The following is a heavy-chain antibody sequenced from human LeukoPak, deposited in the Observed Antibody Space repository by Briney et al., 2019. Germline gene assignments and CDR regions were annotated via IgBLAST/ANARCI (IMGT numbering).Heavy chain of an antibody. CDR1: GFTFSSYS. CDR2: ISSSSSYI. D-gene: IGHD3-22*01. Sequence: GGSLILSCAASGFTFSSYSMNWVRQAPGKGLEWVSSISSSSSYIYYADSVKGRFTISRDNAKNSLYLQMNGLRAEDTAVYYCAREYYYDSSGSYAFDIWGQGTMVTVSS. J-gene: IGHJ3*02. CDR3: AREYYYDSSGSYAFDI. V-gene: IGHV3-21*01.